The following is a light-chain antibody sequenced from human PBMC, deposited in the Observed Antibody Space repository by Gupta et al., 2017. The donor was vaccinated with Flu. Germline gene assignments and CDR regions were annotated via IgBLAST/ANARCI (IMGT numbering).Light chain of an antibody. J-gene: IGLJ3*02. CDR3: SSFTSSRTWV. CDR1: STDVSAYNY. Sequence: QSALTQPASVSGSPGQSITISCTGTSTDVSAYNYVSWYQHYPGKAPQVVIYEVSYRPSGVSNRFSGSKSGNTASLTISGLQAEDEADYYCSSFTSSRTWVFGGGTKLTVL. CDR2: EVS. V-gene: IGLV2-14*01.